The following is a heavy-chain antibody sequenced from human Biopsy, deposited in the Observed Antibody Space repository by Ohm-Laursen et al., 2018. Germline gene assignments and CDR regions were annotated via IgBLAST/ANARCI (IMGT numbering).Heavy chain of an antibody. Sequence: GASVTVSCKASGDSFTSYAIGWVRQAPGQGLEWMGRIIPIPNVATYAQKFQGRITITADESTSTAYMELSSLTSDDTAVYYCARDALGGGSYRFFYWGQGSLVTVSS. CDR2: IIPIPNVA. CDR1: GDSFTSYA. V-gene: IGHV1-69*04. D-gene: IGHD1-26*01. J-gene: IGHJ4*02. CDR3: ARDALGGGSYRFFY.